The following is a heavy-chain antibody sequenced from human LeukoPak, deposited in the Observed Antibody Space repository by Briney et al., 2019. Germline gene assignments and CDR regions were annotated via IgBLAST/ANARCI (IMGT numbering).Heavy chain of an antibody. V-gene: IGHV3-23*01. CDR1: GFTFSSYA. J-gene: IGHJ4*02. Sequence: PGGSLRLFCAASGFTFSSYAMSWVRQAPGKGLEWVSAISGSGGSTYYADSVKGRFTISRDNSKNTLYLQMNSLRAEDTAVYYCAKDNGFVVGATYFDYWGQGTLVTVSS. CDR3: AKDNGFVVGATYFDY. CDR2: ISGSGGST. D-gene: IGHD1-26*01.